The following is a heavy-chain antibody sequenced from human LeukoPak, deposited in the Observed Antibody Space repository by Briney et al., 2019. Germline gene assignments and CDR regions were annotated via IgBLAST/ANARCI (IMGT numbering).Heavy chain of an antibody. CDR1: GFTVSSNY. D-gene: IGHD3-16*02. J-gene: IGHJ4*02. CDR2: IYSGGST. CDR3: ARAAGFRYYVDY. V-gene: IGHV3-66*01. Sequence: GGSLRLSCAASGFTVSSNYMSWVRQAPGKGLEWVSVIYSGGSTYYADSVKGRFTISRDNSKNTLYLQMNSLRAEDTAVYYCARAAGFRYYVDYWGQGTLVTVSS.